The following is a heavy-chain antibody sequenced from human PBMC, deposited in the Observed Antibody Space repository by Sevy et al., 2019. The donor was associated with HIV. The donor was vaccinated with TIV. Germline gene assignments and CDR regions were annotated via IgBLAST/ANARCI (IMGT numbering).Heavy chain of an antibody. CDR3: AREMEWLLLY. Sequence: KQSQTLSRTCAISGDSVSNNSGAWNWIRQSPSRGLEWLGRTYYRSKWYFDYAVSVQSRIIINPGTSKNQFSLQLNSVTPEDTAVYYCAREMEWLLLYWGQGTLVTVSS. CDR1: GDSVSNNSGA. V-gene: IGHV6-1*01. D-gene: IGHD3-3*01. J-gene: IGHJ4*02. CDR2: TYYRSKWYF.